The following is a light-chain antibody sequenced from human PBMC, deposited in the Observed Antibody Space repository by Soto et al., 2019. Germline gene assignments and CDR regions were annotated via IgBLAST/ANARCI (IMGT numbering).Light chain of an antibody. Sequence: QSALTQPPSASGTPGQRVTISCSGSSFNIGTNLVYWYQQLPGTAPKVLIYRNNQRPSGVPDRFSGAKSGTSASLAISGLRSEDEADYYCAAWDDSLSGYVFGTGTKLTVL. V-gene: IGLV1-47*01. CDR3: AAWDDSLSGYV. CDR2: RNN. J-gene: IGLJ1*01. CDR1: SFNIGTNL.